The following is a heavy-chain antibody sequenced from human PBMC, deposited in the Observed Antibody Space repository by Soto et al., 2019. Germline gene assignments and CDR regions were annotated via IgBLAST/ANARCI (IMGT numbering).Heavy chain of an antibody. J-gene: IGHJ4*02. V-gene: IGHV1-18*01. CDR1: GYTFTSYG. CDR2: ISAYNGNT. D-gene: IGHD4-17*01. CDR3: ARDRPDYGDYVFDY. Sequence: ASVKVSCKASGYTFTSYGISWVRQAPGQGLEWMGWISAYNGNTNYAQKLQGRVTMTTDTSTSTAYMELRSLRSDDTAVYHCARDRPDYGDYVFDYWGQGTLVTVSS.